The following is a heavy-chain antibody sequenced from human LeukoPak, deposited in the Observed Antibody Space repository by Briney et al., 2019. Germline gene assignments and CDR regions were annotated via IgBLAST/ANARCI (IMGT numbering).Heavy chain of an antibody. J-gene: IGHJ3*02. V-gene: IGHV3-23*01. CDR1: GFTFSSYG. Sequence: GGSLRLSCAASGFTFSSYGMHWVRQAPGKGLEWVSAISGSGGSTYYADSVKGRFTISRDNSKNTLYLQMNSLRAEDTAVYYCAKLALYGRDAFDIWGQGTMVTVSS. D-gene: IGHD3-10*01. CDR3: AKLALYGRDAFDI. CDR2: ISGSGGST.